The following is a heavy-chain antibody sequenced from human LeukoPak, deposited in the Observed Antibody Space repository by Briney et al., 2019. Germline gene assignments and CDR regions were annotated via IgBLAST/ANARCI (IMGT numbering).Heavy chain of an antibody. V-gene: IGHV1-24*01. CDR1: GYTLTELS. CDR2: FDPEDGET. Sequence: ASVKVSCKVSGYTLTELSMHWVRQAPGKGLEWMGGFDPEDGETIYAQKFQGRVTMTEDTSTDTAYMELSSLRSEDTAVYYCAKSLRGGPYCSSTSCPIDYWGQGTLVTVSS. D-gene: IGHD2-2*01. CDR3: AKSLRGGPYCSSTSCPIDY. J-gene: IGHJ4*02.